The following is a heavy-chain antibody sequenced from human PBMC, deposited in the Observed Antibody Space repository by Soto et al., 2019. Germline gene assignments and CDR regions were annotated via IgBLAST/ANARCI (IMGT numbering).Heavy chain of an antibody. CDR3: AREGFYAMDV. CDR1: GFTFSSYE. Sequence: GSLRLPCQVCGFTFSSYEMYWVRQAPGKGLEWVAYISSSGETVYYAGSVQVRFTISRDNAKNSLYLQMSSLGDEDTAVYYCAREGFYAMDVWGQGTKVTVSS. CDR2: ISSSGETV. J-gene: IGHJ6*02. V-gene: IGHV3-48*03. D-gene: IGHD2-2*01.